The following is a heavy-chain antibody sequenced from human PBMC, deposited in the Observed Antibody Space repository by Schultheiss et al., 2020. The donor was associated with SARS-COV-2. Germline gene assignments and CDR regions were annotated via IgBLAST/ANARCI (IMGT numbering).Heavy chain of an antibody. J-gene: IGHJ4*02. CDR3: AKDMGQQHFDY. CDR1: GGSVSSNNW. D-gene: IGHD6-13*01. CDR2: IFHSGST. Sequence: SETLSLTCAVSGGSVSSNNWWSWVRQPPGKGLEWIGEIFHSGSTNYNPSLKSRVTISVDKSKNQLSLQLSSVTAADTAVYYCAKDMGQQHFDYWGQGTLVTVSS. V-gene: IGHV4-4*02.